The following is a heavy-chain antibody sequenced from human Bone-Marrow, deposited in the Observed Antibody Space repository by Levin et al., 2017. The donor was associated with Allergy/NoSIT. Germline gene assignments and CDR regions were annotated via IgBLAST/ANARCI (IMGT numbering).Heavy chain of an antibody. V-gene: IGHV4-39*01. CDR1: GGSLSGTTYY. J-gene: IGHJ5*01. D-gene: IGHD2-2*01. CDR3: ARHRGRYCSTTSCLIDS. Sequence: SETLSLTCSVSGGSLSGTTYYWGWIRQPPGTGLEWIGSFFYSGITYFNPSLKSRVTISVDTTKNNFSLNMNSVTAADTAVYFCARHRGRYCSTTSCLIDSWGQGTLVTVSS. CDR2: FFYSGIT.